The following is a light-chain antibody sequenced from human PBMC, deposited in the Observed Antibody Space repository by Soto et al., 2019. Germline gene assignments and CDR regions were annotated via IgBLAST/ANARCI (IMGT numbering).Light chain of an antibody. CDR1: QSVSTK. Sequence: EMVMTQSPATLSVSLGERATLSCRASQSVSTKLVWYQQKPGQAPRLLIYGASTRATGIPARFSGSGSGTEFTLTISSLQSXXXXXXXXXXHDQGWTFGQGTKVEIK. CDR3: XXHDQGWT. J-gene: IGKJ1*01. CDR2: GAS. V-gene: IGKV3-15*01.